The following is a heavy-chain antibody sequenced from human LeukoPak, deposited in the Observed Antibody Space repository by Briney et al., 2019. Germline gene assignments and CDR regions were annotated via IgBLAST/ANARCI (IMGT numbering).Heavy chain of an antibody. V-gene: IGHV3-33*01. Sequence: PGRSLRLSCAASGYTFSYHGMQWVRQAPGKGLEWVADIWYDGSNKYYADSVKGRFTISRDNSKSTLYLQMNSLRTEDTAVYYCARDHGSDSPPYGMDVWGQGTTVTVSS. CDR1: GYTFSYHG. D-gene: IGHD2-21*02. CDR2: IWYDGSNK. J-gene: IGHJ6*02. CDR3: ARDHGSDSPPYGMDV.